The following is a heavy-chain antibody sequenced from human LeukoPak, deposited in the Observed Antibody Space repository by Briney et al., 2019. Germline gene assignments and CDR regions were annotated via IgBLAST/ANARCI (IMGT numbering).Heavy chain of an antibody. CDR3: AKDLFSPRDSSGVAGFDY. CDR1: GFTFSTYG. CDR2: ISGSGGST. V-gene: IGHV3-23*01. Sequence: GGSLRLSCAASGFTFSTYGMSWVRQAPGKGLEWVSAISGSGGSTYYADSVKGRFTISRDNSKNTLYLQMNSLRAEDTAVYYCAKDLFSPRDSSGVAGFDYWGQGTLVTVSS. J-gene: IGHJ4*02. D-gene: IGHD3-22*01.